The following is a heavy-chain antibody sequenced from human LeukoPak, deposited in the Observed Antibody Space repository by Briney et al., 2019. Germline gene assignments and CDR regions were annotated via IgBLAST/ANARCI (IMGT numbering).Heavy chain of an antibody. V-gene: IGHV4-59*01. CDR3: AREWRFGDHSVAFDI. J-gene: IGHJ3*02. D-gene: IGHD3-16*01. Sequence: SETLSLTCTVSGGSFSTYFWRWIRQPPGKGLEWIGCITHCGRSKSNPSLKRRATVSVYPSKNPVPLKFTSLTAVATAVYYCAREWRFGDHSVAFDIWGQGTLVTVSS. CDR1: GGSFSTYF. CDR2: ITHCGRS.